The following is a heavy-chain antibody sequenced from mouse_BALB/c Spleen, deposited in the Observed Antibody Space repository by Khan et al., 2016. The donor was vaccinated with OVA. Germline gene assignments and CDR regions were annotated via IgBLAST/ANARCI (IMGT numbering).Heavy chain of an antibody. CDR2: IIYSVNT. CDR1: GYSITTVYA. Sequence: EVQLVEPGPGLVKPSQSLSPTCPVTGYSITTVYAWHWIRQFPGNKLEWMGYIIYSVNTKYHPSLKSRISVPRATSKNPFFLQLTSVTTEDTDTYDHARMSGGDCDFWGQGTTLTGSS. CDR3: ARMSGGDCDF. V-gene: IGHV3-2*02. D-gene: IGHD4-1*01. J-gene: IGHJ2*01.